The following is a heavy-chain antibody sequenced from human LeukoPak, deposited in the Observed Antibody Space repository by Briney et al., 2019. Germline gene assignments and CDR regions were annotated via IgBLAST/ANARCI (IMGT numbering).Heavy chain of an antibody. V-gene: IGHV4-59*01. J-gene: IGHJ4*02. D-gene: IGHD5-18*01. CDR2: IYYSGST. CDR1: GGSISSYY. CDR3: ARTSGYSYDYNFDY. Sequence: KPSETLSLTCTVSGGSISSYYWSWLRQPPGKGLEWIGYIYYSGSTNYNPSLKSRVTISVDTSKNQFSLKLSSVTAADTAVYFCARTSGYSYDYNFDYWGQGTLVTVSS.